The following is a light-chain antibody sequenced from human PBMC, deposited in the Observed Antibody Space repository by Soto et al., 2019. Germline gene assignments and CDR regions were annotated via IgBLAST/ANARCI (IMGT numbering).Light chain of an antibody. J-gene: IGLJ3*02. V-gene: IGLV2-23*01. CDR3: CSYAGSSTWV. CDR2: EGS. Sequence: QSALTQPASVSGSPGQSITISCTGTSSDVGSSNLVSWYQQHPGKAPKLMIYEGSKRPSGVSDRFSGSKTGNTASLTISGLKAEDEGDYCCSYAGSSTWVFGGGTKLTVL. CDR1: SSDVGSSNL.